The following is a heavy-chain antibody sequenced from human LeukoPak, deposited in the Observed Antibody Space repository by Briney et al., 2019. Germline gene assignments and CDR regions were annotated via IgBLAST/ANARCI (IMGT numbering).Heavy chain of an antibody. CDR2: IKQDGTET. J-gene: IGHJ4*02. CDR3: MGGRGWLPEN. V-gene: IGHV3-7*01. D-gene: IGHD3-22*01. CDR1: GGSISSSSYY. Sequence: ETLSLTCTVSGGSISSSSYYWGWVRQAPGKGLEWVAIIKQDGTETFYVDSVKGRFTISRDNVKNSLYLQMNSLRIEDAAVYYCMGGRGWLPENWGQGTLVTVSS.